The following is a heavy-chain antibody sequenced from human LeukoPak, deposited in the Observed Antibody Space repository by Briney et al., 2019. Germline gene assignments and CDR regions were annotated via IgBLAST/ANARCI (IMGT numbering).Heavy chain of an antibody. CDR1: GFTFSNAW. D-gene: IGHD3-22*01. Sequence: GGSLRLSCAASGFTFSNAWMSWVRQAPGKGLEWVGRIKSKTDGGKTDYAATVKGRFTISRDDSKNTLYLQMNSMKNEDTALYYCTTAEDSSGYYHDAFDIWGQGRTVTVSS. V-gene: IGHV3-15*05. CDR3: TTAEDSSGYYHDAFDI. J-gene: IGHJ3*02. CDR2: IKSKTDGGKT.